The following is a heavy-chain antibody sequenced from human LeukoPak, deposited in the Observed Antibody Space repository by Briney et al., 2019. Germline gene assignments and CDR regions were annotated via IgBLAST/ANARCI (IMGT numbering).Heavy chain of an antibody. V-gene: IGHV3-74*01. D-gene: IGHD6-25*01. CDR2: INSDGSST. J-gene: IGHJ3*02. CDR3: ARRSAAKDAFDI. Sequence: GGSLRLSCAASGFTFSNYWMHWVRQAPGKGLVWVSRINSDGSSTSYADSVKGRFTISRDNAKNTLYLQMNSLRAEDTAVYYCARRSAAKDAFDIWGQGTMVTVSS. CDR1: GFTFSNYW.